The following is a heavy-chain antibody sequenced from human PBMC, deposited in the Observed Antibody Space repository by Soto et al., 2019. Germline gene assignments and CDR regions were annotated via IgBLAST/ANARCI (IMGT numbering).Heavy chain of an antibody. CDR3: AKSRLSRQYYYYMDV. D-gene: IGHD1-1*01. CDR2: ISYDGSNK. CDR1: GFTFSSYG. V-gene: IGHV3-30*18. Sequence: GGSLRLSCAASGFTFSSYGMHWVRQAPGKGLEWVAVISYDGSNKYYADSVKGRFTISRDNSKNTLYLQMNSLRAEDTAVYYCAKSRLSRQYYYYMDVWGKGTTVTVSS. J-gene: IGHJ6*03.